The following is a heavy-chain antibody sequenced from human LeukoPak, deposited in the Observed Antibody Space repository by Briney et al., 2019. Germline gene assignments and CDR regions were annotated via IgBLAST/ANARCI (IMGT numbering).Heavy chain of an antibody. CDR3: AKGGGVVSRLFDP. CDR2: ISANGGST. CDR1: GFTFSNYA. V-gene: IGHV3-23*01. Sequence: PGGSLRLSCAASGFTFSNYAMTWVRQAPGQGLEWVSGISANGGSTYYADSVKGRFTISRDNSKNTLYLQMNSLRADDTAVYYCAKGGGVVSRLFDPWGQGTLVTVSS. J-gene: IGHJ5*02. D-gene: IGHD3-16*01.